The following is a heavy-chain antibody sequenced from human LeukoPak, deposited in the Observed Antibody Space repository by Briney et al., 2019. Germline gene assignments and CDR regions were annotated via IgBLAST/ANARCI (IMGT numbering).Heavy chain of an antibody. CDR2: IHYTGAT. Sequence: AETLSLTCAVYGGTFRGYYWSWIRQPPGKGLEWIGEIHYTGATNYKPSLKSRVTIAGDPSKNQVSLRVYSVTAADTAVYYCARGVLGPYYFDLWGRGTLVTVSS. CDR3: ARGVLGPYYFDL. V-gene: IGHV4-34*01. CDR1: GGTFRGYY. J-gene: IGHJ2*01. D-gene: IGHD7-27*01.